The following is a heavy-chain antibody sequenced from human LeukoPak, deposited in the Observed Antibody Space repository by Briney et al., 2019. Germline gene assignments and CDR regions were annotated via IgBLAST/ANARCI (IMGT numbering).Heavy chain of an antibody. V-gene: IGHV3-23*01. Sequence: GGSLRLSCAASRFTLSSYAMSWVRQAPGKGLEWVSAISGSGGSTYYADSVKGRFTISRDNSKNTLYLQMNSLRAEDTAVYYWAKELHYGDKGGAFDIWGQGTMVTVSS. CDR3: AKELHYGDKGGAFDI. J-gene: IGHJ3*02. CDR1: RFTLSSYA. CDR2: ISGSGGST. D-gene: IGHD4-17*01.